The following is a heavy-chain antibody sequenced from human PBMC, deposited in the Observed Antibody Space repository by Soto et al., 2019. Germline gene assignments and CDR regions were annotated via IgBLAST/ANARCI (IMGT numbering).Heavy chain of an antibody. D-gene: IGHD5-12*01. CDR1: GGSLSSYY. V-gene: IGHV4-59*08. Sequence: PSETLSLTCTVSGGSLSSYYWSWIRQPPGKGLEWIGYIYYSGSTNYNPSLKSRVTISVDTSKNQFSLKLSSVTAADTAVYYCARQGGVATMNWYFDLWGRGTLVTVS. CDR2: IYYSGST. J-gene: IGHJ2*01. CDR3: ARQGGVATMNWYFDL.